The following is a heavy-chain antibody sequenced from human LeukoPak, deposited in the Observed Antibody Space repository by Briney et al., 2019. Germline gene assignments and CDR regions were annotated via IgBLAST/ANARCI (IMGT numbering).Heavy chain of an antibody. V-gene: IGHV1-69*05. CDR1: GGTFSSYA. CDR2: IIPIFGTA. CDR3: ATSYVDTAMVFPFDY. D-gene: IGHD5-18*01. J-gene: IGHJ4*02. Sequence: SVKVSCKASGGTFSSYAISWVRQAPGQGLEWMGGIIPIFGTANYAQKFQGRVTITTDESTSTAYMELSSLRSEDTAMYYCATSYVDTAMVFPFDYWGQGTLVTVSS.